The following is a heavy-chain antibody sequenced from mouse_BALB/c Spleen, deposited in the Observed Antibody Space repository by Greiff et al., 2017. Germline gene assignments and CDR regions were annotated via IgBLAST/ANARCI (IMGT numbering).Heavy chain of an antibody. V-gene: IGHV3-2*02. Sequence: VQLKGSGPGLVKPSQSLSLTCTVTGYSITSAYAWNWIRQFPGNKLEGLGYISYSGSTSYNPSLKSRISITLDTSKNQFSLQLNSVTTGDTASYYCAKNYRSPAWFAYWGQGTLVTVSA. CDR3: AKNYRSPAWFAY. CDR1: GYSITSAYA. D-gene: IGHD2-14*01. CDR2: ISYSGST. J-gene: IGHJ3*01.